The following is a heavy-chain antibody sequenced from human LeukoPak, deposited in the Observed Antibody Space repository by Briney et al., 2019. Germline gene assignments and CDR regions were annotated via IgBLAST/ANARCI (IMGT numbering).Heavy chain of an antibody. CDR1: GGSFSGYY. Sequence: SETLSLTCAVYGGSFSGYYWSWIRQPPGKGLEWIGEINHSGSTNYNPSLKSRVTISVDTSKNQFSLKLSSVTAADTAVYYCARSLRWFDPWGQGTLVAVSS. V-gene: IGHV4-34*01. J-gene: IGHJ5*02. CDR3: ARSLRWFDP. D-gene: IGHD4-17*01. CDR2: INHSGST.